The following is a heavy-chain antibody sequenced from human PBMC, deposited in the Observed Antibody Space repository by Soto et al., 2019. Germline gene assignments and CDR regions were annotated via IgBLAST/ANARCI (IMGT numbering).Heavy chain of an antibody. D-gene: IGHD6-19*01. CDR2: IYWDDDK. J-gene: IGHJ4*02. V-gene: IGHV2-5*02. CDR3: ANRLSIAVAGTWGY. CDR1: GFSLSTSGVG. Sequence: QITLKESGPTLVKPTQTLTLTCTFSGFSLSTSGVGVGWIRQPPGKALEWLALIYWDDDKRYSPSLKSRLTITKDTSKNQVVLTMTNMDPVDTATYYCANRLSIAVAGTWGYWGQGTLVTVSS.